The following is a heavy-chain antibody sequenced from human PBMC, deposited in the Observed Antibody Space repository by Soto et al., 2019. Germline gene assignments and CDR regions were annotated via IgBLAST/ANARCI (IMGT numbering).Heavy chain of an antibody. J-gene: IGHJ3*02. Sequence: EVQLLESEGGLVQPGGSLRLSCAASGFTFSSYAMSWVRQAPGKGLEWVSGISGSGGSTYYADSMKGRFTISRDNSKNTLYLQMNSLRAEDTAVYYCSKAEAGNYGDVYDIWGRGTMVTVSS. CDR1: GFTFSSYA. D-gene: IGHD3-10*01. V-gene: IGHV3-23*01. CDR3: SKAEAGNYGDVYDI. CDR2: ISGSGGST.